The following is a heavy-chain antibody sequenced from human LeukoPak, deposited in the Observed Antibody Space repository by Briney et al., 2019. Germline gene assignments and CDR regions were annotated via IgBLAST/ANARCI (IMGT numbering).Heavy chain of an antibody. CDR2: ISSSSSTI. D-gene: IGHD3-10*01. V-gene: IGHV3-48*01. CDR1: KFTFSDYG. CDR3: ARDLMVRGEDYYYMDV. Sequence: HPGGSLRLSCAASKFTFSDYGMNWVRQAPGKGLEWVSYISSSSSTIYYADSVKGRFTISRDNAKNSLYLQMNSLRAEDTAVYYCARDLMVRGEDYYYMDVWGKGTTVTVSS. J-gene: IGHJ6*03.